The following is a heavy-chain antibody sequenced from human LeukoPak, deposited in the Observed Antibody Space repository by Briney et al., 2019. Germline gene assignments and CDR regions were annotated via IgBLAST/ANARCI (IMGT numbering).Heavy chain of an antibody. CDR1: GGPLTRSLSY. CDR2: IYYSGST. J-gene: IGHJ5*02. Sequence: PSETLSLTCTVSGGPLTRSLSYWGWIRQPPGKGLEWIGYIYYSGSTNYNPSLKSRVAISVDTSKNQFSLKVRSVTAADTAVYYCARHRPGTVTAEEGVRLDPWGQGTLVTVSS. V-gene: IGHV4-61*05. D-gene: IGHD2-21*02. CDR3: ARHRPGTVTAEEGVRLDP.